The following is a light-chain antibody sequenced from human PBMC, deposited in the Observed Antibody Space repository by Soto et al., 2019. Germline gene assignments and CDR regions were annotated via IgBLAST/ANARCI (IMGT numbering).Light chain of an antibody. V-gene: IGKV1-33*01. Sequence: DIQMTQSPSSLSASVGDRVTITCQASQDINNYLNWFQQKPGKAPKLLIFDASNLETGVPSRFSGSGSGTDFNFTISSQQPDDIATYYCQHYDNVPITFGQGTRLEMK. CDR2: DAS. CDR1: QDINNY. J-gene: IGKJ5*01. CDR3: QHYDNVPIT.